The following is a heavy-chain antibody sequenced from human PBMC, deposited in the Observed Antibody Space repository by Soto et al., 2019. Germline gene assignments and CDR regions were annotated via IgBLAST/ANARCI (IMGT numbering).Heavy chain of an antibody. CDR3: AKGRFLNWFDP. Sequence: TGGSLRLSCAASVFTFSSYGMHWVRQAPGKGLEWVAVISYDGSNKYYADSVKGRFTISRDNSKNTLYLQMNSLRAEDTAVYYCAKGRFLNWFDPWGQGTLVTVSS. CDR2: ISYDGSNK. J-gene: IGHJ5*02. CDR1: VFTFSSYG. D-gene: IGHD3-10*01. V-gene: IGHV3-30*18.